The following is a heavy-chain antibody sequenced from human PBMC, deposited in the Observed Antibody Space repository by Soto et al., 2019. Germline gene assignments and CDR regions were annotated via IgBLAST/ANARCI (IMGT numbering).Heavy chain of an antibody. J-gene: IGHJ4*02. D-gene: IGHD1-7*01. CDR2: IYYSGST. V-gene: IGHV4-30-4*01. Sequence: QVQLQESGPGLVKPSQTLSLACTVSGGSISSGDYYWSWIRQPPGKGLEWIGYIYYSGSTYYNPSLKSPVTISVDTSKNQFSLKLSSVTAADTAVYYCARDNWNLGVVDYWGQGTLVTVSS. CDR3: ARDNWNLGVVDY. CDR1: GGSISSGDYY.